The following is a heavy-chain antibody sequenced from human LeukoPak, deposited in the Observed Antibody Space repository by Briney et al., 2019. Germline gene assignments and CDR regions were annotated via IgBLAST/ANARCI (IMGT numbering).Heavy chain of an antibody. CDR2: ISAYNGNT. Sequence: ASVKVSCKASGYTFISYGISWVRQAPGQGLEWMGWISAYNGNTNYAQKLQGRATMTTDTSTSTAYMELRSLRSDDTAVYYCARDCSGGSCYLYFDYWGQGTLVTVSS. CDR3: ARDCSGGSCYLYFDY. J-gene: IGHJ4*02. D-gene: IGHD2-15*01. CDR1: GYTFISYG. V-gene: IGHV1-18*01.